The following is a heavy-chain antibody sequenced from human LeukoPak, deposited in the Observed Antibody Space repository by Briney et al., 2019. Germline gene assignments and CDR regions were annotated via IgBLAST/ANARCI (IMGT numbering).Heavy chain of an antibody. V-gene: IGHV4-34*01. D-gene: IGHD5-18*01. J-gene: IGHJ4*02. CDR1: GFTFSSYV. Sequence: GSLRLSCAASGFTFSSYVMHWVRQPPGKGLEWIGEINHSGSTNYNPSLKSRVTISVDTSKNQFSLKLSSVTAADTAVYYCARDTAMVTDYFDYWGQGTLVTVSS. CDR3: ARDTAMVTDYFDY. CDR2: INHSGST.